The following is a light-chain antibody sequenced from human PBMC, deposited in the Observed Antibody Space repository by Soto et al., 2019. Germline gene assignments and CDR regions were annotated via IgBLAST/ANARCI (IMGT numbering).Light chain of an antibody. J-gene: IGLJ3*02. CDR3: SSYAGSTVWV. CDR1: SNDVGSYNF. Sequence: QSVLTQPASVSGSPGQSITISCTGSSNDVGSYNFVSWYQQHPGRVPKLMISEVTKRPPGVSNRFSGSKSGNTAYLTISGLQADDEADYYCSSYAGSTVWVFGGGTQLTVL. V-gene: IGLV2-23*02. CDR2: EVT.